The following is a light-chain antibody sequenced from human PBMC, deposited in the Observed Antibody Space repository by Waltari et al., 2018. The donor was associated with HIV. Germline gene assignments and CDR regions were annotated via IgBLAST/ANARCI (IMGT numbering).Light chain of an antibody. CDR3: QSYDRSLSGYVV. V-gene: IGLV1-40*01. Sequence: QSLLTQPPSEYGAPAQTVTISCTGSSSNIGAGFDLPWYQQLPGTVPKLLIYGNSNRPSGVPHRFSGSKSGTSASLAITGLQAEDEADYYCQSYDRSLSGYVVFGGGTKLTVL. J-gene: IGLJ2*01. CDR1: SSNIGAGFD. CDR2: GNS.